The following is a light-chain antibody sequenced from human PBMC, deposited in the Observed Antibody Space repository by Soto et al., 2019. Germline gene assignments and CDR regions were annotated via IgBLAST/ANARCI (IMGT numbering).Light chain of an antibody. CDR1: QSVSSSY. Sequence: EIVLTQSPGTLSLSPGEGATLSCRASQSVSSSYLAWYQQKPGQAPRLLIYGASSRATGIPDRFSGSGSGTDFTLTTSRLEPEDFAMYYCQQYGSSPYTFGQGTKQEIK. CDR2: GAS. V-gene: IGKV3-20*01. J-gene: IGKJ2*01. CDR3: QQYGSSPYT.